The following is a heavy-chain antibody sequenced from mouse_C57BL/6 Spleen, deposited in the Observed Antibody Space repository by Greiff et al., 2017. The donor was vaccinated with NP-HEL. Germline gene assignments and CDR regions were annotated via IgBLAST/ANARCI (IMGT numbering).Heavy chain of an antibody. CDR2: INPNYGTT. J-gene: IGHJ1*03. D-gene: IGHD2-1*01. V-gene: IGHV1-39*01. Sequence: EVKVVESGPELVKPGASVKISCKASGYSFTDYNMNWVKQSNGKSLEWIGVINPNYGTTSYNQKFKGKATLTVDQSSSTAYMQLNSLTSEDSAVYYCATYGNYWYFDVWGTGTTVTVSS. CDR3: ATYGNYWYFDV. CDR1: GYSFTDYN.